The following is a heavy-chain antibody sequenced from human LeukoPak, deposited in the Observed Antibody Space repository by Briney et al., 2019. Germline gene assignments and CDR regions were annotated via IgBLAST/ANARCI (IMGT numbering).Heavy chain of an antibody. CDR3: AKDKSVSADYYFDY. CDR2: ISTDGNDK. V-gene: IGHV3-30*18. CDR1: AFVFSIYS. J-gene: IGHJ4*02. Sequence: QPGGFLRLSCTASAFVFSIYSMNWVRQAPGKGLEWLIVISTDGNDKHYADSVKGRFTVSRDNSKNTLFLQMNNLRTEDTAVYYCAKDKSVSADYYFDYWGQGTLVTVSS. D-gene: IGHD5/OR15-5a*01.